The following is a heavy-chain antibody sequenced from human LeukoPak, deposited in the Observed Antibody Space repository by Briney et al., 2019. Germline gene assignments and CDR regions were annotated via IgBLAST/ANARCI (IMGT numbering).Heavy chain of an antibody. CDR2: LNPNSGGI. J-gene: IGHJ4*02. V-gene: IGHV1-2*02. D-gene: IGHD4-17*01. CDR3: ARGDSYGDLDY. Sequence: GASVKVSCKASGYTFTGYYLHWVRLAPGQGLEWMGWLNPNSGGINYAQDFQGRVTMTRDTSISTAYMELSRLTSDDTAVYYCARGDSYGDLDYWGQGTLVTVSS. CDR1: GYTFTGYY.